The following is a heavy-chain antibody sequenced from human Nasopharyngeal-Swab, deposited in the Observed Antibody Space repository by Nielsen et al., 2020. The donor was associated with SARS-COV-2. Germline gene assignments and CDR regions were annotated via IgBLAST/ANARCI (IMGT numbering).Heavy chain of an antibody. CDR3: VKDRGGDSVVVVAAS. V-gene: IGHV3-30*18. J-gene: IGHJ4*02. CDR1: RFTFSRWP. D-gene: IGHD2-15*01. Sequence: GESLKMSCVASRFTFSRWPMHSVRKAPGKGVEWVPVTASDGSDKQYVDSVKGRFTISRDNCKNTLYLQVKSLRADDTGVYYCVKDRGGDSVVVVAASWGQGTLVTVSS. CDR2: TASDGSDK.